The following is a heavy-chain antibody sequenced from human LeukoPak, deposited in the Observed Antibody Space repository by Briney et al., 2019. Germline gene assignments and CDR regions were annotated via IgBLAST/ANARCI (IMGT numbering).Heavy chain of an antibody. CDR1: GGSISSSSYY. CDR3: ARLGLAVAVAGTAISY. J-gene: IGHJ4*02. D-gene: IGHD6-19*01. Sequence: PSETLSLTCTVSGGSISSSSYYWGWIRQPPGKGLEWIGSIYYSGSTYYNPSLKSRVTISVGTSKNQFSLKLSSVTAADTAVYYCARLGLAVAVAGTAISYWGQGTLVTVSS. CDR2: IYYSGST. V-gene: IGHV4-39*01.